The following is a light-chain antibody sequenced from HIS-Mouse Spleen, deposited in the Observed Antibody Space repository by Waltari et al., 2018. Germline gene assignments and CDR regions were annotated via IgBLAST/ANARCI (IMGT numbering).Light chain of an antibody. CDR2: RNN. CDR3: AAWDDSLSGPV. V-gene: IGLV1-47*01. Sequence: QSVLTQPPSASGTPGQRVTIPCSGSSSNIGSNFVYWYQQPPGTAPNLLIYRNNPRPSGVPDRFSGSKSGTSASLAISWLRSEDEADYYCAAWDDSLSGPVFGGGTKLTVL. CDR1: SSNIGSNF. J-gene: IGLJ3*02.